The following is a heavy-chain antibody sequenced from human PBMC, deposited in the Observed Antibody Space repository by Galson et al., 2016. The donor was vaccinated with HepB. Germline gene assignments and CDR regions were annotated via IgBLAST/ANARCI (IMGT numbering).Heavy chain of an antibody. V-gene: IGHV1-69*10. Sequence: SVKVSCKASGGTFNTYAISWVRQAPGRGLEWMGGIIPILRVPNYAQKFQGRITISADESTSTGYMKLSSLRSDDTAVYYCARPGAGYSGYGIGDYYYGMDVWGQGTTVTVSS. D-gene: IGHD5-12*01. CDR3: ARPGAGYSGYGIGDYYYGMDV. CDR1: GGTFNTYA. CDR2: IIPILRVP. J-gene: IGHJ6*02.